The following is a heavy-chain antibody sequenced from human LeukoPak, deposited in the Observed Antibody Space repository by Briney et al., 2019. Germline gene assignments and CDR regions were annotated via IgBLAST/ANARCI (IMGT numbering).Heavy chain of an antibody. CDR3: ATVETKRKPPKGPPLRRYGGVPASLPDGYYSCYYLDV. CDR1: GYTLAELF. D-gene: IGHD4-23*01. CDR2: NDPEEGET. J-gene: IGHJ6*03. Sequence: ASVKVSCKVSGYTLAELFIHWVRQAPGKGLEWMGGNDPEEGETIYAQKFQDRVTMTGDRSTDTAYMEVSSLKSEDTAVYYCATVETKRKPPKGPPLRRYGGVPASLPDGYYSCYYLDVWGKGTTVTVSS. V-gene: IGHV1-24*01.